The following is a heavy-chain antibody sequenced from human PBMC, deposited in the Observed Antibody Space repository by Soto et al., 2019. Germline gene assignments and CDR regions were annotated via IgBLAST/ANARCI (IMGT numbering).Heavy chain of an antibody. CDR2: ISGSGGTT. Sequence: EVQLLESGGGLVQPGGSLRLSCAASGFTFSSYAMSWVRQAPGKGLEWVSGISGSGGTTYDADSVKGRFTISRDNSENTPYLQMNSLRVEDTAIYYCVKDCRDWGQGTLVTVSS. CDR1: GFTFSSYA. V-gene: IGHV3-23*01. CDR3: VKDCRD. J-gene: IGHJ4*02.